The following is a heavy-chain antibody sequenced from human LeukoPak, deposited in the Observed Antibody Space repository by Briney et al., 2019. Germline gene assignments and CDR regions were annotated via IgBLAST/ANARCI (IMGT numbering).Heavy chain of an antibody. J-gene: IGHJ2*01. V-gene: IGHV1-18*03. CDR2: ISAYNGDT. CDR1: GYTFNHHG. Sequence: ASVKVSCKPSGYTFNHHGITWGRQAPGQELEWRGWISAYNGDTIYAQEFQGRVTMTTDTCTSTAYMVLRSMRSDEVANQYYTKDPSNTSGRYQYFDLLGRGTLVTVSS. CDR3: TKDPSNTSGRYQYFDL. D-gene: IGHD6-19*01.